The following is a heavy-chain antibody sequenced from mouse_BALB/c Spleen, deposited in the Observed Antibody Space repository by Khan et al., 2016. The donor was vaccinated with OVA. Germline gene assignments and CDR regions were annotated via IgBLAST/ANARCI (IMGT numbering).Heavy chain of an antibody. Sequence: VQLQESGAELVRPGTSVKVSCKASGYAFSNYLIEWLKQRPGQGLEWIGVINPGSGGTKYNEKFKDKATLTADTSSSTAYMQLSSLTSDDSAVYFCSSSGYGFGAYWGPGTLVTVSA. J-gene: IGHJ3*01. CDR3: SSSGYGFGAY. V-gene: IGHV1-54*01. D-gene: IGHD3-2*02. CDR1: GYAFSNYL. CDR2: INPGSGGT.